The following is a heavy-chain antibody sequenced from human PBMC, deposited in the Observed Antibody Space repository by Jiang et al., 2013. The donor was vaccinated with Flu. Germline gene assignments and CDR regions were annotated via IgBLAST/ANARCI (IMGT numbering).Heavy chain of an antibody. Sequence: LVKPGGSLRLSCAASGFTFSSYSMNWVRQAPGKGLEWVSSISSSSSYIYYADSVKGRFTISRDNAKNSLYLQMNSLRAEDTAVYYCARDGIGYSYGPGRGMDVWGKGTTVTVSS. V-gene: IGHV3-21*01. CDR2: ISSSSSYI. D-gene: IGHD5-18*01. CDR3: ARDGIGYSYGPGRGMDV. CDR1: GFTFSSYS. J-gene: IGHJ6*04.